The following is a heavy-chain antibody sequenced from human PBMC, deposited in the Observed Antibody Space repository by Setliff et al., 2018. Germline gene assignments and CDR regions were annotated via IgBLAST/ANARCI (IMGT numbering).Heavy chain of an antibody. CDR2: IQVGGTS. CDR3: VREGRNYYNGIDV. Sequence: SETLSLTCTVSGVPISSYFWSWLRQPAGKGLEWIGRIQVGGTSTYNPSLKSRVATSVDTSKNQFSLRLTHVTAADTAVYYCVREGRNYYNGIDVWGQGTTVTVSS. CDR1: GVPISSYF. D-gene: IGHD3-10*01. V-gene: IGHV4-4*07. J-gene: IGHJ6*02.